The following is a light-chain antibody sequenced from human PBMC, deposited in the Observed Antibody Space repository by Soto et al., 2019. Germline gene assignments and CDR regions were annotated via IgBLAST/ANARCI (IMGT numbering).Light chain of an antibody. CDR1: KSVSSSD. CDR3: HQYDSSPLT. V-gene: IGKV3-20*01. CDR2: GAS. J-gene: IGKJ4*01. Sequence: DIVLTQSPGTLSLSPGERATLSCRASKSVSSSDLAWYQQKPGQAPRLLIYGASSRATGIPDRFSGSGSGTDFTLTISRLEPEDFAVYYCHQYDSSPLTFGGGTKVEIK.